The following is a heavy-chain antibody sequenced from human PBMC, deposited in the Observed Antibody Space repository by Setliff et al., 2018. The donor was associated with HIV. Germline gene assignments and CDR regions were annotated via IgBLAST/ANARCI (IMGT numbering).Heavy chain of an antibody. J-gene: IGHJ4*02. CDR3: ARHPREEPQRNYKFDS. CDR1: GGSISNYY. CDR2: IYSTGYT. Sequence: SETLSLTCTVSGGSISNYYWSWIRQPPGKGLEWIGYIYSTGYTNYHPSLKARATISLDTSKSQFSLRLTSVTATDTAIYYCARHPREEPQRNYKFDSWGQGTLVTVSS. D-gene: IGHD1-7*01. V-gene: IGHV4-4*09.